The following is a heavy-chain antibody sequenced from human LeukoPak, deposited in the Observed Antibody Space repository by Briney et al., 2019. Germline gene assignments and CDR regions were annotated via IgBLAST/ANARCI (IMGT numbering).Heavy chain of an antibody. D-gene: IGHD5-18*01. CDR2: IYYSGST. J-gene: IGHJ4*02. CDR1: GGSISSGGYY. Sequence: RSSETLSLTCTVSGGSISSGGYYWSWIRQPPGKGLEWIGYIYYSGSTNYNPSLKSRVTISVDTSKNQFSLKLSSVTAADTAVYYCARGWDTAMVGGPFFDYWGQGTLVTVSS. V-gene: IGHV4-61*08. CDR3: ARGWDTAMVGGPFFDY.